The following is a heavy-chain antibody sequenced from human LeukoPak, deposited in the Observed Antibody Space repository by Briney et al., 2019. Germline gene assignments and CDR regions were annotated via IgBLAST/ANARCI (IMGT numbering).Heavy chain of an antibody. V-gene: IGHV1-69*13. CDR2: IIPIFGTA. Sequence: SVKVSCKASGGTFSSYAISWVRQAPGQGLEWMGGIIPIFGTANYAQKFQGRVTITADESTSSAYMELGSLRSEDTAVYYCARDRRYYGSGSYYFDYWGQGTLVTVSS. CDR1: GGTFSSYA. D-gene: IGHD3-10*01. J-gene: IGHJ4*02. CDR3: ARDRRYYGSGSYYFDY.